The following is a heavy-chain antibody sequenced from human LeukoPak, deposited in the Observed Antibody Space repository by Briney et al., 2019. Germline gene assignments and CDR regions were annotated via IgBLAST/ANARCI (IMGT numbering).Heavy chain of an antibody. Sequence: PGGSLRLSCAASAFTFTDYYMSRIRQAPGKGLEWISYISSSGTATSHADSVKGRFTISRDNAKNSLYLQVNSLRAEDTAVYYCARTISRGYFDYWGQGTLVTVSS. CDR3: ARTISRGYFDY. D-gene: IGHD3-3*01. CDR2: ISSSGTAT. J-gene: IGHJ4*02. V-gene: IGHV3-11*04. CDR1: AFTFTDYY.